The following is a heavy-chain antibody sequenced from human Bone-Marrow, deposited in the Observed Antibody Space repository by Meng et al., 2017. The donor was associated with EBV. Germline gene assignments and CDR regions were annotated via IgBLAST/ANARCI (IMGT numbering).Heavy chain of an antibody. J-gene: IGHJ4*02. Sequence: QVQLVQSGVEVKKPGASVKVSCKTSGYTFTSYAISWVRQAPGQGLEWMGWISADKGNRNYAQKFQDRVTLTTDTSTRTAYMELRSLRSDDTAVYFCARDLGYTSSRHDYWGQGTLVTVSS. CDR1: GYTFTSYA. CDR2: ISADKGNR. CDR3: ARDLGYTSSRHDY. D-gene: IGHD6-13*01. V-gene: IGHV1-18*01.